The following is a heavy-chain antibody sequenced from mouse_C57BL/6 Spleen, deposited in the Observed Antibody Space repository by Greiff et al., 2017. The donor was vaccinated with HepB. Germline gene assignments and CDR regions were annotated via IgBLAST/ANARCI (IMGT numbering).Heavy chain of an antibody. J-gene: IGHJ2*01. CDR1: GYTFTDYY. D-gene: IGHD2-4*01. CDR2: IYPGSGNT. CDR3: ARLGDYEGY. V-gene: IGHV1-76*01. Sequence: QVQLQQSGAELVRPGASVKLSCKASGYTFTDYYINWVKQRPGQGLEWIARIYPGSGNTYYNEKFKGKATLTAEKSSSTAYMQLSSLTSEDSAVYFCARLGDYEGYWGQGTTLTVSS.